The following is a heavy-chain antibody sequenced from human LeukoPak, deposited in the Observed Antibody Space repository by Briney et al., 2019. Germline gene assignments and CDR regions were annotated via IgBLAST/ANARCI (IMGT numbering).Heavy chain of an antibody. CDR2: INHSGST. V-gene: IGHV4-34*01. CDR1: GGSFSGYY. Sequence: SETLSLTCAVYGGSFSGYYWSWIRQPPGKGLEWIGEINHSGSTNYNPSLKSRVTIPVDTSKNQFSLKLSSVTAADTAVYYCARDGIPGPFYSSSWNWFDPWGQGTLVTVSS. J-gene: IGHJ5*02. CDR3: ARDGIPGPFYSSSWNWFDP. D-gene: IGHD6-13*01.